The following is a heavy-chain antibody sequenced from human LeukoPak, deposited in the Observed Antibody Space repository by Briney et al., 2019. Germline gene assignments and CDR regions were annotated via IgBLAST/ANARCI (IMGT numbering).Heavy chain of an antibody. D-gene: IGHD4-17*01. CDR2: ISYIGST. CDR1: GDSFSSHY. CDR3: ARDLVTVTKGFDI. J-gene: IGHJ3*02. V-gene: IGHV4-59*11. Sequence: SETLSLTCAVSGDSFSSHYWTWIRQPPGKGLEWIGYISYIGSTNYNPSLKSRVTISIDTSRNQFSLRLSSVTAADTAVYYCARDLVTVTKGFDIWGQGTMVSVSS.